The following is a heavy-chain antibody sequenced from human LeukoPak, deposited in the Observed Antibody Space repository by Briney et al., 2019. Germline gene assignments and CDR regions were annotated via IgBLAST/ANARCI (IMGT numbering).Heavy chain of an antibody. D-gene: IGHD3-3*01. Sequence: GGSLRLSCAPSGFTFSRHGMHWVRKAPGKGREWVAIISNDGSRKYYAHSVEGRFTISRDNSKNTLYLQMDSLRAEDTAVYYCARDRAWNYFDYWGQGTLVTVSS. CDR2: ISNDGSRK. CDR1: GFTFSRHG. CDR3: ARDRAWNYFDY. V-gene: IGHV3-30*03. J-gene: IGHJ4*02.